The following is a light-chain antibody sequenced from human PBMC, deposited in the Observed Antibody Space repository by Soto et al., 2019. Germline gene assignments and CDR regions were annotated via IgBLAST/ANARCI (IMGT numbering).Light chain of an antibody. Sequence: DMVVTQSPLSLPVTRGEPACISCISSQILLHSNGYNYLDWYLQKPWQSPQLLIYLGSNRASGVPDRFSGSGSGTDFTLKISRVEAEDVGVYYCMQALQTPWTFGQGTKVDIK. V-gene: IGKV2-28*01. CDR2: LGS. J-gene: IGKJ1*01. CDR3: MQALQTPWT. CDR1: QILLHSNGYNY.